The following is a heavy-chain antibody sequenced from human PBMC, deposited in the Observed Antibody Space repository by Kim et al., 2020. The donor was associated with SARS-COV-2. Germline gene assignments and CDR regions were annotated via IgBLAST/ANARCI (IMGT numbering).Heavy chain of an antibody. CDR1: GFTFSSYD. V-gene: IGHV3-30*18. J-gene: IGHJ4*02. CDR3: AKDAPGYCSGGSCLS. Sequence: GGSLRLSCAASGFTFSSYDMHWVRQAPGKGLEWVAVISYDGSKRFNADSVKGRFTISRDNSKNTLYLQMNTLRLEDTAVYYCAKDAPGYCSGGSCLSWGQGTLVTVSS. D-gene: IGHD2-15*01. CDR2: ISYDGSKR.